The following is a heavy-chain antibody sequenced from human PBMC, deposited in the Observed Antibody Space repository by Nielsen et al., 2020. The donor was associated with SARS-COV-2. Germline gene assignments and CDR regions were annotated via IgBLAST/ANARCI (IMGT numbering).Heavy chain of an antibody. D-gene: IGHD2-2*01. J-gene: IGHJ3*02. CDR2: INPSGGST. CDR3: ARRWGYCSSTSCSQGAFDI. Sequence: ASVKVSCKAFGYTFTSYYMHWVRQAPGQGLEWMGIINPSGGSTSYAQKFQGRVTMTRDTSTSTVYMELSSLRSEDTAVYYCARRWGYCSSTSCSQGAFDIWGQGTMVTVSS. CDR1: GYTFTSYY. V-gene: IGHV1-46*01.